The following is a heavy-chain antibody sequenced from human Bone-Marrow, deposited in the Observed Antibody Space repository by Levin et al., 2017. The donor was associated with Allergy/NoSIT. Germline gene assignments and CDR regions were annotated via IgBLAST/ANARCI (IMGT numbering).Heavy chain of an antibody. CDR3: ARFNGYDFDY. J-gene: IGHJ4*02. Sequence: SETLSLTCTVSGGSISGGGYYWSWICQHPGKGLEWIGYIYYSGNTYYNPSLKSRVIISVVTSKNQLSLKLTSVTVADTAVYYCARFNGYDFDYWGQGTLVTVSS. CDR1: GGSISGGGYY. CDR2: IYYSGNT. D-gene: IGHD5-12*01. V-gene: IGHV4-31*03.